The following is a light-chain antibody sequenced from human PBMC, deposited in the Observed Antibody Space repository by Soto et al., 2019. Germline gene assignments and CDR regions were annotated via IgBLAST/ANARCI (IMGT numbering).Light chain of an antibody. CDR2: AAS. CDR3: QQYYSFPIT. V-gene: IGKV1-39*01. J-gene: IGKJ5*01. Sequence: IQLTQSPSSLSASVGERVTITCRASQSISSYLNWYQQKPGKAPELLIYAASTLQSGVPSRFSGSGSGTDFTLTISCLQSEDFATYYCQQYYSFPITFGQGTRLEI. CDR1: QSISSY.